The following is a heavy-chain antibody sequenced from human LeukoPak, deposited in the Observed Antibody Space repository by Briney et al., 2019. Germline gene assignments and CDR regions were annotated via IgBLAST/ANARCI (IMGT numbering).Heavy chain of an antibody. CDR1: GFTFSSYG. CDR2: IWYDGSNK. D-gene: IGHD3-10*01. J-gene: IGHJ4*02. CDR3: ARDRGGEHGSGSIGETEPFDY. V-gene: IGHV3-33*01. Sequence: GGSLRLSCAASGFTFSSYGMHWVRQAPGKGLEWVAVIWYDGSNKYYADSVKGRFTISRDNSKNTLYLQMNSLRAEDTAVYYCARDRGGEHGSGSIGETEPFDYWGQGTLVTVSS.